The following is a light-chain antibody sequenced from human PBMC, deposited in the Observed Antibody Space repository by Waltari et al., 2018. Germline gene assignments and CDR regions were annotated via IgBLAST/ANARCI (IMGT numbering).Light chain of an antibody. Sequence: AIRMTQSPSSFPASTGDRVTITCRASQHIAGYLAWYQQKPGKAPKLLIYAASTLQSGVPSRFSGSGSGTDFTLTISCLHSEDFATYYCQQYYSDPLTFGGGTKVEIK. CDR2: AAS. CDR3: QQYYSDPLT. V-gene: IGKV1-8*01. J-gene: IGKJ4*01. CDR1: QHIAGY.